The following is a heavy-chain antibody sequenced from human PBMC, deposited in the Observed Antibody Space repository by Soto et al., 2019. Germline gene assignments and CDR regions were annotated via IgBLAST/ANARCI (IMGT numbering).Heavy chain of an antibody. CDR3: ARGRDGYNWYNWFDP. CDR1: GGSISSYY. D-gene: IGHD5-12*01. V-gene: IGHV4-59*13. Sequence: SETLSLTCTVSGGSISSYYWSWIRQPPGKGLEWIGYIYYSGSTNYNPSLKSRVTISVDTSKNQFSLKLSSVTAADTAVYYCARGRDGYNWYNWFDPWGQGTLVTVSS. CDR2: IYYSGST. J-gene: IGHJ5*02.